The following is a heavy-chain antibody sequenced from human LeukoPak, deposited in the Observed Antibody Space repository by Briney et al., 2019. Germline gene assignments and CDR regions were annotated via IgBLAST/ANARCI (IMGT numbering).Heavy chain of an antibody. Sequence: PGGSLRLSCAASGFTFSSYAMSWVRQAPGEGLEWVAAISGNGASTYYVDSVKGRFTISRDNSKNTLYLEMNSLRAEDTAVYYCAKDLGVARFFDYWGQGTLVTVSS. V-gene: IGHV3-23*01. J-gene: IGHJ4*02. D-gene: IGHD3-10*01. CDR2: ISGNGAST. CDR1: GFTFSSYA. CDR3: AKDLGVARFFDY.